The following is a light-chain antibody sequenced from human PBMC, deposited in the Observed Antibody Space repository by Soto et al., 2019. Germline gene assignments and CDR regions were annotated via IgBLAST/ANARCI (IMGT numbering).Light chain of an antibody. CDR3: QHYNSYSEA. CDR2: KAS. CDR1: QTISSW. V-gene: IGKV1-5*03. Sequence: DIQMTQSPSTLSGSVGDRVTITCQAIQTISSWLAWYQQKPGKAPKLLIYKASTLKSGVPSRFSGSGSGTEFTLTISSLQPDDFATYYCQHYNSYSEAFGQGTKVDIK. J-gene: IGKJ1*01.